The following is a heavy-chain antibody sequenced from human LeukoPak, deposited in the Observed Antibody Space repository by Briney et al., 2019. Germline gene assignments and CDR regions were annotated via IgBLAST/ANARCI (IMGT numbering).Heavy chain of an antibody. J-gene: IGHJ4*02. Sequence: SETLSLTCTVSGGSISSYYWSWIRQPPGKGLEGIGYIYNSGSTNYNPSLKSRVTISLDTSKNQFSLKLSSVTAADTAVYYCARAPGYCGGSSCYFFDYWGQGTLVTVSS. D-gene: IGHD2-15*01. CDR1: GGSISSYY. CDR2: IYNSGST. V-gene: IGHV4-59*01. CDR3: ARAPGYCGGSSCYFFDY.